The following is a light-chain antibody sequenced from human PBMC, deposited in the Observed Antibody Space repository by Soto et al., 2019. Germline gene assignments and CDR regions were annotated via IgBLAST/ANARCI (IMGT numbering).Light chain of an antibody. V-gene: IGKV3-20*01. CDR2: GAS. Sequence: EIVLTQSPGTLSLSPGERATLSCRASQSVSGSYLAWYQQKPGQAPRLLIYGASSRAIGIPDRFSGSGSGTDFTLTISRLEPEDFAVYYCQQYGSSTYTFGQGTKLEIK. CDR3: QQYGSSTYT. J-gene: IGKJ2*01. CDR1: QSVSGSY.